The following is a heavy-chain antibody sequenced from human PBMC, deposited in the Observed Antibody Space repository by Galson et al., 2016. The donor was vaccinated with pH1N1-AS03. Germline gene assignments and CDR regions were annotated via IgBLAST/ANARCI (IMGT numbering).Heavy chain of an antibody. V-gene: IGHV1-46*01. CDR2: INPSDGNT. Sequence: SVKVSCKASGYTFTSYYIHWVRQAPGKGREWMEIINPSDGNTNYAQRFQGRVTMTRDTSTSTVYMELSSMRSDDSAVYYCARVSAGLTGYYYAMDVWGQGTTVTVSS. J-gene: IGHJ6*02. CDR1: GYTFTSYY. CDR3: ARVSAGLTGYYYAMDV. D-gene: IGHD1-14*01.